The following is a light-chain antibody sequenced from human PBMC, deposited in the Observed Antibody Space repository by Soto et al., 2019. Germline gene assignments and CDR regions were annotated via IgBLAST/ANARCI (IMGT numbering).Light chain of an antibody. J-gene: IGLJ3*02. Sequence: QSALTQPASVSGSPGQSITISCTGTSSDVGGYNYVSWYQQHPGKAPKLMIYEVSNRPSGVSNRFSGCKSGNTASLTISGLQAEDEADYYCSSYTSSSPWVFGGGTQLTVL. V-gene: IGLV2-14*01. CDR1: SSDVGGYNY. CDR2: EVS. CDR3: SSYTSSSPWV.